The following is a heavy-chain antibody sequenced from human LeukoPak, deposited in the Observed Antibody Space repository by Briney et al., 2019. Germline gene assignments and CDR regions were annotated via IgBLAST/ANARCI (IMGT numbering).Heavy chain of an antibody. D-gene: IGHD3-3*01. CDR1: GGSISSYY. J-gene: IGHJ3*02. CDR3: AREPITICGVVKGPDAFDI. CDR2: IYYSGST. V-gene: IGHV4-59*01. Sequence: KPSETLSLSCTVSGGSISSYYWSWIRQPPGKGLEGLGYIYYSGSTNYNPSPKSRVTISVDTSKNQFSLKLSSVTAADTAVYHCAREPITICGVVKGPDAFDIWGRGTMVTVSS.